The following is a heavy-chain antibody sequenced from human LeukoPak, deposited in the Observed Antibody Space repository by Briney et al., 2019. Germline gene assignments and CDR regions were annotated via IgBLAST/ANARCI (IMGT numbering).Heavy chain of an antibody. D-gene: IGHD3-10*01. V-gene: IGHV4-4*07. Sequence: SETLSLTCTVSGGSISSYYWSWIRRPAGKGLEWIGRIYTSGSTNYNPSLKSRVTMSVDTSKNQFSLKLSSVTAADTAVYYCAGGSASITMPFDYWGQGTLVTVSS. J-gene: IGHJ4*02. CDR2: IYTSGST. CDR1: GGSISSYY. CDR3: AGGSASITMPFDY.